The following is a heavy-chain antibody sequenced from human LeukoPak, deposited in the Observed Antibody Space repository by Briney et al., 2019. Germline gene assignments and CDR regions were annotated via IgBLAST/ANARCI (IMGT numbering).Heavy chain of an antibody. Sequence: SQTLSLTCAISGDSVSSTSATWNWIRHSPARGLEWLGRTYFRSKWNSDYALSVKSRISINPDTPKNHFYLHLNSVTPEDTAVYYCAKGRFPIGFEYWGQGTLVTVSS. CDR2: TYFRSKWNS. V-gene: IGHV6-1*01. CDR3: AKGRFPIGFEY. J-gene: IGHJ4*02. CDR1: GDSVSSTSAT. D-gene: IGHD2/OR15-2a*01.